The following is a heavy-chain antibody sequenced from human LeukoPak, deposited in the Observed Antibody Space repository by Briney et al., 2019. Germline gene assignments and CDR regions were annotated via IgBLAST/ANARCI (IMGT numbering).Heavy chain of an antibody. CDR1: GGSISSSSYY. CDR2: IYYNGAT. J-gene: IGHJ4*02. CDR3: ARQGYDFWSGYSHLDY. Sequence: SETLSLTCTVSGGSISSSSYYWGWIRQPPGKGLEWIGSIYYNGATYYNPSLKSRVTISVDTSKNQFSLKLSSVTAADTAVYYCARQGYDFWSGYSHLDYWGQGTLVTVSS. V-gene: IGHV4-39*01. D-gene: IGHD3-3*01.